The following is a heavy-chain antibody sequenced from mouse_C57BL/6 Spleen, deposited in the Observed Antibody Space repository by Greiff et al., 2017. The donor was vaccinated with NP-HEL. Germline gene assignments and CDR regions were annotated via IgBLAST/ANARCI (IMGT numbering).Heavy chain of an antibody. J-gene: IGHJ4*01. D-gene: IGHD1-1*01. V-gene: IGHV1-72*01. Sequence: VQLQQPGAELVKPGASVKLSCKASGYTFTSYWMHWVKQRPGRGLEWIGRIDPNSGGTKYNEKFKSKATLTVDRPSSTAYMQLSSLTSEDSAVYYCARRTTVVATGAMDYWGQGTSVTVSS. CDR1: GYTFTSYW. CDR3: ARRTTVVATGAMDY. CDR2: IDPNSGGT.